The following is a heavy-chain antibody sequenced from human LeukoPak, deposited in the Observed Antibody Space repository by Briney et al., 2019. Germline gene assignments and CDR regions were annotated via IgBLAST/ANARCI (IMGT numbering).Heavy chain of an antibody. CDR1: RFTFSSYG. CDR3: AKDCSGGSCFDY. J-gene: IGHJ4*02. V-gene: IGHV3-30*18. D-gene: IGHD2-15*01. Sequence: GRSLRLSCAASRFTFSSYGMHWVRQAPGKGLEWVAVISYEGSNKYYADSVKGRFTISRDNSKNTLYLQMNSLRAEDTAVYYCAKDCSGGSCFDYWGQGTLVTVSS. CDR2: ISYEGSNK.